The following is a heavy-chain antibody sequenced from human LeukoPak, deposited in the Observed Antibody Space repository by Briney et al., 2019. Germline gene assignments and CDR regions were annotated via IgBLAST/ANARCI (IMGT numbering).Heavy chain of an antibody. CDR3: VREGTAMSTYCARDV. CDR1: GFTFSNYA. J-gene: IGHJ6*01. Sequence: GESLRLSCTASGFTFSNYAMTWVRQAPGKGLEWVSGISISGASTHYADSVKGRFTISRDNSKNTLYLQMNSLRAEDTAVYYCVREGTAMSTYCARDVWGQGGTVTVS. CDR2: ISISGAST. V-gene: IGHV3-23*01. D-gene: IGHD5-12*01.